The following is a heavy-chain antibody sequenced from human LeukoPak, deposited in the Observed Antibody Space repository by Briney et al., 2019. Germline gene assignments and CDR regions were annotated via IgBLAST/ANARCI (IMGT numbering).Heavy chain of an antibody. CDR3: AKDVYDSSAYFYDY. CDR1: GFTFSSYG. CDR2: ISSYGSDK. V-gene: IGHV3-30*18. D-gene: IGHD3-22*01. Sequence: PGGSVRLSCAASGFTFSSYGMHWVRQAPGQGLEWVAVISSYGSDKQYADSVKGRFSISRDNSKNTVSLQMNTLRTEDTAMYYCAKDVYDSSAYFYDYWGQGTLVTVSS. J-gene: IGHJ4*02.